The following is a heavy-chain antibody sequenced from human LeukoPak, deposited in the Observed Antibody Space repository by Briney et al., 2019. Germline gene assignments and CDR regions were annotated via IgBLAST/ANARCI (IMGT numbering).Heavy chain of an antibody. CDR3: ARVVLSAWNAVDI. CDR2: INPNSGGT. Sequence: ASVKVSCKASGYTFTDYYMHWGRQAPGQGLEWMGWINPNSGGTNYTQNFQGRVTMTRDTSISTAYMALSRLRSDDTAVYYCARVVLSAWNAVDIWGQGTMVTVSS. J-gene: IGHJ3*02. D-gene: IGHD3-16*02. V-gene: IGHV1-2*02. CDR1: GYTFTDYY.